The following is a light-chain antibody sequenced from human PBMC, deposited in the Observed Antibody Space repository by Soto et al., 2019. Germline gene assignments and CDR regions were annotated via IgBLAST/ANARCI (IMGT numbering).Light chain of an antibody. Sequence: DIQMTQSHSTLSASVGDRVTITCLASQSISSYLNWYQQKPGKAPKLLIYAASSLQSGVPSRFSGSGSGTDFTLTISSLQPEDFATYYCQQSYSTPRTFGGGTKVDIK. J-gene: IGKJ4*01. CDR2: AAS. CDR1: QSISSY. V-gene: IGKV1-39*01. CDR3: QQSYSTPRT.